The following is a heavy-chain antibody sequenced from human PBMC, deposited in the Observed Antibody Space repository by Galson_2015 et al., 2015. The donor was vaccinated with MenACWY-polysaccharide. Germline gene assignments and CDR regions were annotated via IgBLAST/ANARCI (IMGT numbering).Heavy chain of an antibody. Sequence: SLRLSCAASGFTFSTYWMHWVRQAPGKGLVWVSRIKSDGSSTSYADSVKGRFTISRDNAKNTLYLQMNSLRAEDTAVYYCARGYSGYVWGKGTTVTVSS. D-gene: IGHD5-12*01. V-gene: IGHV3-74*01. CDR1: GFTFSTYW. CDR3: ARGYSGYV. CDR2: IKSDGSST. J-gene: IGHJ6*04.